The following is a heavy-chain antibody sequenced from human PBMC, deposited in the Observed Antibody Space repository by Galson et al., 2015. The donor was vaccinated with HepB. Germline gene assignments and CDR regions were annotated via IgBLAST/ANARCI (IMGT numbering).Heavy chain of an antibody. Sequence: SLRLSCAASGFTFSSYAMHWVRQAPGKGLEWVAVISYDGSNKYYADSVKGRFTISRDNSKNTLYLQMNSLRAEDTAVYYCARDAGSGFLDPSWYFDLWGRGTLVTVAS. J-gene: IGHJ2*01. CDR2: ISYDGSNK. V-gene: IGHV3-30-3*01. CDR1: GFTFSSYA. CDR3: ARDAGSGFLDPSWYFDL. D-gene: IGHD3/OR15-3a*01.